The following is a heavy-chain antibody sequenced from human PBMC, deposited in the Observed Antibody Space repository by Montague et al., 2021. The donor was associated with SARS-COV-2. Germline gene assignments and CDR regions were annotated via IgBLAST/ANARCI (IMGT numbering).Heavy chain of an antibody. D-gene: IGHD5-18*01. CDR3: ARGGGYSYGALDY. CDR1: GGPLSGYF. CDR2: ISHGGAT. V-gene: IGHV4-34*01. Sequence: SETLSLTCGVSGGPLSGYFWSWIRQTPGKGLEWIGEISHGGATKYNPTLKSRATVSIDTSKKQFSLRLNSVTAADTAVYYCARGGGYSYGALDYWGQGTLVTVSS. J-gene: IGHJ4*02.